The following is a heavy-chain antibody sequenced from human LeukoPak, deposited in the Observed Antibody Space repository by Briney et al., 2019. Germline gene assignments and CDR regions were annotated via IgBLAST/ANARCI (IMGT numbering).Heavy chain of an antibody. Sequence: SETLSLTCTVSVGSIRSYYWSWIRQPPGKGLEWIGYIYYSGSTNYNPSLKSRVTISVDTSKNQFSLKLSSVTAADTAVYYCSRGRIAAAGYYFDYWGQGTLVTVSS. CDR1: VGSIRSYY. D-gene: IGHD6-13*01. CDR2: IYYSGST. J-gene: IGHJ4*02. CDR3: SRGRIAAAGYYFDY. V-gene: IGHV4-59*01.